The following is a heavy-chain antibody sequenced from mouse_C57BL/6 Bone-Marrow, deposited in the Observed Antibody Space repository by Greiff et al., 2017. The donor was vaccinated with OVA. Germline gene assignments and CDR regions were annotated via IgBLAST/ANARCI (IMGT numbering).Heavy chain of an antibody. J-gene: IGHJ3*01. D-gene: IGHD2-2*01. Sequence: LQQPGAELVRPGTSVKLSCKASGYTFTSYWMHWVKQRPGQGLEWIGVIDPSDSYTNYNQKFKGKATLTVDTSSSTAYMQLSSLTSEDSAVYYCARSSMVKGFAYWGQGTLVTVSA. V-gene: IGHV1-59*01. CDR2: IDPSDSYT. CDR3: ARSSMVKGFAY. CDR1: GYTFTSYW.